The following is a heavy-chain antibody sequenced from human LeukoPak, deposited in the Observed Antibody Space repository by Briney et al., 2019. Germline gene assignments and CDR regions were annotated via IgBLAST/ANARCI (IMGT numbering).Heavy chain of an antibody. CDR3: ARVRGGYSYGDTWFDP. D-gene: IGHD5-18*01. CDR2: INHSGST. J-gene: IGHJ5*02. Sequence: SETLSLTCAVYGGSFSGYYWSWIRQPPGKGVEWIGEINHSGSTNYNPSLKSRVALSVDTSKNQSSLKLSSVTAADAAVYYCARVRGGYSYGDTWFDPWGQGTLVTVS. V-gene: IGHV4-34*01. CDR1: GGSFSGYY.